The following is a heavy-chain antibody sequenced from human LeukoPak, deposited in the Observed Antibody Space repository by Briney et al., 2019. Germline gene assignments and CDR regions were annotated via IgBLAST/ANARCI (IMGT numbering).Heavy chain of an antibody. D-gene: IGHD3-22*01. Sequence: LWASVKVSCKASGYTFTGYYMHWVRQAPGQGLEWMGWINPNSGGTNYAQKFQGRVTMTRDTSISTAYMELSRLRSDDTAVYYCARDYPVTVYYCDSSGYYYAPGGADYWGQGTLVTVSS. J-gene: IGHJ4*02. V-gene: IGHV1-2*02. CDR2: INPNSGGT. CDR3: ARDYPVTVYYCDSSGYYYAPGGADY. CDR1: GYTFTGYY.